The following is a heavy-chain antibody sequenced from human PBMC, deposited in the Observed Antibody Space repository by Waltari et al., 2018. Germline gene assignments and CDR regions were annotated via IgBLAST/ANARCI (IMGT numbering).Heavy chain of an antibody. J-gene: IGHJ4*02. Sequence: EVQLLESGGGLVQPGGSLRLSCAASGFTFTSYAISCVRQPPGQGLEWVSAISGSGGSTYYADSVKGRFTISRDNSKNTLYLQMNSLRAEDTAVYYCAKFPQYYYDSSGFYFDYWGQGTLVTVSS. D-gene: IGHD3-22*01. CDR2: ISGSGGST. V-gene: IGHV3-23*01. CDR3: AKFPQYYYDSSGFYFDY. CDR1: GFTFTSYA.